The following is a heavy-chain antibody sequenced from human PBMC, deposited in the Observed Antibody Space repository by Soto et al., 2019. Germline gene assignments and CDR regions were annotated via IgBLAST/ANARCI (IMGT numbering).Heavy chain of an antibody. CDR3: ARDISGNFDS. CDR2: IYYSGST. CDR1: DGSRSDYY. J-gene: IGHJ4*02. V-gene: IGHV4-59*01. D-gene: IGHD5-12*01. Sequence: SETLSLTCTVSDGSRSDYYWTWVRQPPGKGLEWIGYIYYSGSTNYNPSLKSRVTNSLDTSKNQFSLKLNSVTAADTAVYYCARDISGNFDSWGQGTLVTVSS.